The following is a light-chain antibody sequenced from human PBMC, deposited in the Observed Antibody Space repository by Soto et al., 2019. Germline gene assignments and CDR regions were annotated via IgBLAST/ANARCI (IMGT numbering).Light chain of an antibody. CDR3: QQDNMTPFT. V-gene: IGKV1-39*01. CDR2: ASS. J-gene: IGKJ3*01. CDR1: QTVSNN. Sequence: DIQMTHSPSSLSASVGDRVTITCRTSQTVSNNLNWYQRKPGKAPSLLIYASSTLQSGVPSRFIGSGSETEFTLTISSLQPEDFATYYCQQDNMTPFTFGPGTKVDI.